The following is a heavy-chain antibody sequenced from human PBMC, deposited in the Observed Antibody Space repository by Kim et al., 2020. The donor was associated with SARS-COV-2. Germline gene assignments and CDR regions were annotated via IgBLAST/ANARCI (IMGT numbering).Heavy chain of an antibody. V-gene: IGHV1-18*04. J-gene: IGHJ4*02. CDR2: MNTYNGHT. CDR1: GYAFISYG. CDR3: ARGELWIDY. Sequence: ASVKVSCKASGYAFISYGISWMRQAPGQGLEWMGWMNTYNGHTNYTQKLQGRVTMSTDTSTSTAYMELRSLRSDDTAVYYCARGELWIDYWGQGTLVTVSS. D-gene: IGHD3-16*01.